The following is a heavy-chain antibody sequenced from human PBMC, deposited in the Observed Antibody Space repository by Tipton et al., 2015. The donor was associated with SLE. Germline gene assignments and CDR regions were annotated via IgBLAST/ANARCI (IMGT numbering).Heavy chain of an antibody. CDR2: INQDGSEK. CDR1: GFIFSDYW. D-gene: IGHD3-10*01. J-gene: IGHJ3*02. V-gene: IGHV3-7*01. CDR3: ARETASGAVDI. Sequence: SLRLSCAASGFIFSDYWMTWVRQAPGKGLEWVANINQDGSEKYYVDSVKGRVTISRDNAKNLLYLQMNSLSADDTAVYYCARETASGAVDIWGLGTMVAVSS.